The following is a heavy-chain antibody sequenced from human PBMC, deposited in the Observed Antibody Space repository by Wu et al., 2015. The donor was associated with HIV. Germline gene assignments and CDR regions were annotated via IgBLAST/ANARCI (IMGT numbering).Heavy chain of an antibody. Sequence: QVQLVQSGAEVKKPGASVKVSCKASGYTFTSYGISWVRQAPGQGLEWMGWISAYNGNTNYAQKLQGRVTMTTDTSTSTAYMELRSLRSDDTAVYYCARIILYGASFRGNLLLWVRGRPDPYYYYYYMDVVGTKRDHGHRLL. CDR1: GYTFTSYG. J-gene: IGHJ6*03. V-gene: IGHV1-18*01. CDR2: ISAYNGNT. D-gene: IGHD3-10*01. CDR3: ARIILYGASFRGNLLLWVRGRPDPYYYYYYMDV.